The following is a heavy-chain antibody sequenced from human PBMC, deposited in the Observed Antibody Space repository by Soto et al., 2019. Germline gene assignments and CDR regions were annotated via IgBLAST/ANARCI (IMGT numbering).Heavy chain of an antibody. CDR1: GFTFSGSA. Sequence: EVQLVESGGGLVQPGGSLKLSCAASGFTFSGSAMHWVRQASGKGLEWVGRIRSKANNYATVYAASVKGRFTISRDDSKNTAHMQRNSRKTEDAAVYYCARHALHDLGGDCYLLPYFDLWGRGTLVTVSS. J-gene: IGHJ2*01. CDR3: ARHALHDLGGDCYLLPYFDL. D-gene: IGHD2-21*02. CDR2: IRSKANNYAT. V-gene: IGHV3-73*02.